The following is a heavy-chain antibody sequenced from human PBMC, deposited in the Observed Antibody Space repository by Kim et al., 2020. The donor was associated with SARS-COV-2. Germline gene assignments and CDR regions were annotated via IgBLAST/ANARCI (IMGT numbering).Heavy chain of an antibody. CDR2: ISGNGGST. CDR1: GFNFNNYG. J-gene: IGHJ4*02. D-gene: IGHD3-16*01. Sequence: GGSLRLSCAASGFNFNNYGMSWVRQAPGKGLEWVSGISGNGGSTFYADSVKGRFTISRDNSKNTLYVQMNSLRVEDTALYYCTKGRGKITFGGVHDWGQGILVTVSS. CDR3: TKGRGKITFGGVHD. V-gene: IGHV3-23*01.